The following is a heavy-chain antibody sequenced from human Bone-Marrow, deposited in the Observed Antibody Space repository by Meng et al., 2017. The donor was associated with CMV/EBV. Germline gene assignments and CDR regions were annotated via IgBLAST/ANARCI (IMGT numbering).Heavy chain of an antibody. Sequence: GESLKISWKGSGYSFTSYWIGWVRQMPGKGLEWMAIIYPGDSNTRYGPSFQGQVTISADRSTSTAYLQWSSLKASDTAVYYCARSYTNYYYGMDVCGQGTTVTVSS. V-gene: IGHV5-51*01. CDR3: ARSYTNYYYGMDV. D-gene: IGHD3-10*01. J-gene: IGHJ6*02. CDR2: IYPGDSNT. CDR1: GYSFTSYW.